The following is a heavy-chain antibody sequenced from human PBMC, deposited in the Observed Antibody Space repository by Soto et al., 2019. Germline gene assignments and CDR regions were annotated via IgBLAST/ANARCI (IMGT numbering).Heavy chain of an antibody. V-gene: IGHV4-34*01. D-gene: IGHD3-3*01. CDR2: INHSGST. Sequence: SETLSLTCAVYGGSFSGYYWSWIRQPPGKGLEWIGEINHSGSTNYNPSLKSRVTISVDTSKNQFSLKLSSVTAADTAVYYCARGPGRWSGYYILYYYYGMDVWGQGTTVTVSS. CDR1: GGSFSGYY. CDR3: ARGPGRWSGYYILYYYYGMDV. J-gene: IGHJ6*02.